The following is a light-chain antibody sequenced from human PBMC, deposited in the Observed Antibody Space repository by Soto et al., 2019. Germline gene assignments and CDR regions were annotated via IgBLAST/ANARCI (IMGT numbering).Light chain of an antibody. CDR2: SAS. CDR3: QQNGSLPIT. V-gene: IGKV3-20*01. J-gene: IGKJ5*01. CDR1: QSLTGGY. Sequence: DIVLTQSPGTLSLSPGESATLSCRASQSLTGGYLAWFQQKPGQTPRLLIYSASNRATGIPDRFSGSGSGTDFTLTISRLEPEDFVVYFCQQNGSLPITFGQGTRLEIK.